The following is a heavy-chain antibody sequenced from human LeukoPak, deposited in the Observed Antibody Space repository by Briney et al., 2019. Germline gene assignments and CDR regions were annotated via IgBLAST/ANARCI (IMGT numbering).Heavy chain of an antibody. D-gene: IGHD1-1*01. CDR2: INPNSGGT. CDR3: ARETELSGMDV. CDR1: GYTFTGQY. Sequence: ASVKVSCKASGYTFTGQYMHWVRQAPGQGLEWMAWINPNSGGTNYAQKFQGGVTMTRDTSISTAYMEVSRLRSDDTAVYYCARETELSGMDVWGQGTTVTVSS. J-gene: IGHJ6*02. V-gene: IGHV1-2*02.